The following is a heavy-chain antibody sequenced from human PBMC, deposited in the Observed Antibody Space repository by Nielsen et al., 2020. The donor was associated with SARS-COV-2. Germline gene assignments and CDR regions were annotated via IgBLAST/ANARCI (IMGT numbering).Heavy chain of an antibody. CDR3: ASNTKAGTFH. CDR2: INHSGST. J-gene: IGHJ4*02. Sequence: SETLSLTCAVYGGSFSGYYWSWIRQPPGKGLEWIGEINHSGSTNYNPSLKSRVTISVDTSKNQFSLKLSSVTAADTAVYYCASNTKAGTFHWGQGTLVTVSS. V-gene: IGHV4-34*01. CDR1: GGSFSGYY. D-gene: IGHD6-19*01.